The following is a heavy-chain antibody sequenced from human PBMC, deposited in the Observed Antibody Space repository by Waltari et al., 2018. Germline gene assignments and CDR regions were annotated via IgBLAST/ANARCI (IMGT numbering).Heavy chain of an antibody. Sequence: QVQLQQWGAGLLKPSETLSLTCAVYGGSFSGYYWSWIRQPPGKGLEWIGEINHNVNTNYNPSLKSRVTISVDTSKNQFSVKLSSVTAADTAVYYCAREGGRVSHRGTGDYWGQGTLVTVSS. D-gene: IGHD1-1*01. J-gene: IGHJ4*02. V-gene: IGHV4-34*02. CDR3: AREGGRVSHRGTGDY. CDR2: INHNVNT. CDR1: GGSFSGYY.